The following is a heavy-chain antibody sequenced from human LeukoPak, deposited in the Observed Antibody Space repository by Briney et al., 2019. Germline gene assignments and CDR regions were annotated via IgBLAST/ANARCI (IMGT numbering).Heavy chain of an antibody. Sequence: PGGSLRLSCAASGFTFSSYAMSWVRQAPGKGLEWVSAISGSGGSTYYADSVKGRFTTSRDNSKNTLYLQMNSLRAEDMAVYYCANGYSGYDQPFDYWGQGTLVTVSS. CDR1: GFTFSSYA. CDR3: ANGYSGYDQPFDY. CDR2: ISGSGGST. J-gene: IGHJ4*02. V-gene: IGHV3-23*01. D-gene: IGHD5-12*01.